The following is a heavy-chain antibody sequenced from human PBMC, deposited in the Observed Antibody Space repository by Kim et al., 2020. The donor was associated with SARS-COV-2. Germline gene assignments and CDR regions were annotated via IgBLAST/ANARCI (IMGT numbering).Heavy chain of an antibody. V-gene: IGHV1-3*01. D-gene: IGHD4-17*01. CDR3: ARDNGDNFDY. J-gene: IGHJ4*02. CDR1: AYTFTSYT. CDR2: INAGNGNT. Sequence: ASVKVSCKASAYTFTSYTIHWVRQAPGQRLEWMGWINAGNGNTKYSQKFQVRVTITRDTSASTAYMDLSSLRSEDTAVYYCARDNGDNFDYWGQGTLVSVSS.